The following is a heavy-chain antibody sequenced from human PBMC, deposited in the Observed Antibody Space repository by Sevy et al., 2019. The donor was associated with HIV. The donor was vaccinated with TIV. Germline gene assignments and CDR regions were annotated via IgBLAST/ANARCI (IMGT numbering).Heavy chain of an antibody. CDR1: GFTFSKYS. CDR3: AREGCTKPHDY. V-gene: IGHV3-23*01. CDR2: LSFGCGEI. D-gene: IGHD2-8*01. J-gene: IGHJ4*02. Sequence: VGSLRLSCAASGFTFSKYSMSWLRQPPGKGLEWVSTLSFGCGEINYADSVKGRFTISRDNSKSSVYLQMNNLRPEDTAVYYCAREGCTKPHDYWGQRTLVTVSS.